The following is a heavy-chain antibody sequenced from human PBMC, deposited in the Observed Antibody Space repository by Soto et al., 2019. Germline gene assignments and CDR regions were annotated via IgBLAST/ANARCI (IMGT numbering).Heavy chain of an antibody. V-gene: IGHV1-2*04. J-gene: IGHJ6*02. D-gene: IGHD2-8*01. Sequence: GASVKFCCKASGHSFTDYHIHWVRQAPGQGLEWLGRINPKSGGTSTAQKFQGWVTMTTDTSISTASMELTRLTSDDTAIYYCARGDSTDCSNGVCSFFYNHDMDVWGQGTTVTVSS. CDR2: INPKSGGT. CDR3: ARGDSTDCSNGVCSFFYNHDMDV. CDR1: GHSFTDYH.